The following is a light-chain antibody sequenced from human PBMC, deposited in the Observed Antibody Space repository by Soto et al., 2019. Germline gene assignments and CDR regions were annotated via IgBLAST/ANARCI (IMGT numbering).Light chain of an antibody. CDR3: QQYTNSPPWT. CDR2: GAS. J-gene: IGKJ1*01. Sequence: EKVMTQSPATLSMSPGERATLSCRATQSVNSYLAWYQQKPGQDPRLLIYGASTRATGITARISGSGSAAEFTLTIISLQSEDFSGYYYQQYTNSPPWTFGQGTKVEIK. V-gene: IGKV3-15*01. CDR1: QSVNSY.